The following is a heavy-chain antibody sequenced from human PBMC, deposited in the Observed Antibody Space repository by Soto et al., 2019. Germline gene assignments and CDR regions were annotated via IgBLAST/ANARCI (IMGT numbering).Heavy chain of an antibody. V-gene: IGHV1-24*01. D-gene: IGHD2-15*01. J-gene: IGHJ4*02. Sequence: ASVKVSCKVSGYTLTELSMHWVRQAPGKGLEWMGGFDPEDGETIYAQKFQGRVTMTEDTSTDTVYMELSSLRSEDTAVYYCATAPGYCSGGSCYSPYFDYWGQGTLVTVSS. CDR2: FDPEDGET. CDR1: GYTLTELS. CDR3: ATAPGYCSGGSCYSPYFDY.